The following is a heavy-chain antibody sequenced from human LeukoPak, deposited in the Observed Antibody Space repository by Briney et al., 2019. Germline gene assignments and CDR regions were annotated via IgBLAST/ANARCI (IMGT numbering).Heavy chain of an antibody. J-gene: IGHJ5*02. Sequence: ASVKVSCKASGYTFTGYYMHWVRQAPGQGLEWMGWINPNSGGTNYAQKFQGRVTMTRDTSISTAYMELSRLRSGDTAVYYCAKETVTTTANWFDPWGQGTLVTVSS. V-gene: IGHV1-2*02. CDR2: INPNSGGT. CDR1: GYTFTGYY. D-gene: IGHD4-17*01. CDR3: AKETVTTTANWFDP.